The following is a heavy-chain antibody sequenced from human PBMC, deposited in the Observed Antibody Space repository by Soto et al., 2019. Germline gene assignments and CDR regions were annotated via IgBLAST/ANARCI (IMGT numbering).Heavy chain of an antibody. CDR3: ARGDY. CDR1: GFTFSSYA. CDR2: ISSNGGST. J-gene: IGHJ4*02. Sequence: EVQLVESGGGLVQPGGSLRLSCAASGFTFSSYAMHWVRQAPGKGLEYVSAISSNGGSTYYTNSVKGRFTISRDNSKNTLYLQMGSLRAEDMAVYYCARGDYWGQGTLVTVSS. V-gene: IGHV3-64*01.